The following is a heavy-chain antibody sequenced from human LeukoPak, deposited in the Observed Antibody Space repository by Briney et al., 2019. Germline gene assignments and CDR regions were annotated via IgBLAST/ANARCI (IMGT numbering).Heavy chain of an antibody. CDR1: GGSISSYY. J-gene: IGHJ5*02. D-gene: IGHD3-10*01. CDR3: ARRRLWFGDHWFDP. Sequence: KPSETLSLTCTVSGGSISSYYWSWIRQPPGKGLEWIGYIYYSGSTNYNPSLKSRVTISVDTSKNQFSLKLSSVTAADTAVYYCARRRLWFGDHWFDPWGQGTLVTVSS. CDR2: IYYSGST. V-gene: IGHV4-59*01.